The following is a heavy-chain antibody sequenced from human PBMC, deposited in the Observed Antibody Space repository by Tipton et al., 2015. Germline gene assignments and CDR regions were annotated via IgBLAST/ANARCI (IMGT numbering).Heavy chain of an antibody. Sequence: TLSLTCSVSSDSISKYYWSWIRQPPGKELEWIGYIQYSGSTNYNPSLKSRVTISVDTSKTQFSLKMSSVTAADTAVYYCARRFSHSSSWTFDYWGQGTLVTVS. CDR1: SDSISKYY. D-gene: IGHD6-13*01. CDR3: ARRFSHSSSWTFDY. J-gene: IGHJ4*02. CDR2: IQYSGST. V-gene: IGHV4-59*08.